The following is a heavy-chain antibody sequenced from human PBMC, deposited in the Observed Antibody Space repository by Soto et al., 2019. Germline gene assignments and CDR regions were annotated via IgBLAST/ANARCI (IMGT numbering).Heavy chain of an antibody. CDR2: INPDSGAT. J-gene: IGHJ4*02. CDR1: GYSFTGYY. V-gene: IGHV1-2*02. CDR3: ARGDYETGGYTLPFFDF. Sequence: HEHLVQSGAEVKRPGASLKVSCKASGYSFTGYYIHWVRQAPGQGLEWMGWINPDSGATNYAQNFQGRVTLISHTCISTISMILTTLTSVDTAVYYFARGDYETGGYTLPFFDFWGQGTLVIISS. D-gene: IGHD3-22*01.